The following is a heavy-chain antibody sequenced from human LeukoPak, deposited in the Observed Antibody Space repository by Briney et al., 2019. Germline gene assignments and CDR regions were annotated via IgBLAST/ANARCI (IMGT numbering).Heavy chain of an antibody. D-gene: IGHD5-12*01. CDR3: AKEGYSNGPDS. Sequence: GASVKVSCTASGYTLTDHYMHWLRQTPGRGLEWMGWINPTNGIAVYGQAFQGRVTMTRDTSISTVYMELTNLRSDDTGVYYCAKEGYSNGPDSWGPGSLVTVSS. V-gene: IGHV1-2*02. J-gene: IGHJ4*02. CDR1: GYTLTDHY. CDR2: INPTNGIA.